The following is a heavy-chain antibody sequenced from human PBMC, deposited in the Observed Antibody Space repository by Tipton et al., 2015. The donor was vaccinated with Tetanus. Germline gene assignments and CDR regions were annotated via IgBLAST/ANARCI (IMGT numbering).Heavy chain of an antibody. CDR3: ARDRGDYIYYGMDV. J-gene: IGHJ6*02. CDR1: GYTFTGYY. Sequence: QVQLVQSGAEVKKPGASVKVSCKASGYTFTGYYIYWVRQAPGQGLEWMGWIDPNSGGTVYAQKFQGRVTMTRETSISTAYMELRSLRSDDAAVHYCARDRGDYIYYGMDVWGPGTTVTV. V-gene: IGHV1-2*02. D-gene: IGHD3-22*01. CDR2: IDPNSGGT.